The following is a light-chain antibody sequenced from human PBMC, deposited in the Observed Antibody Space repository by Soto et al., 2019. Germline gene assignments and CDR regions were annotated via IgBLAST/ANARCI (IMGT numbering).Light chain of an antibody. J-gene: IGKJ4*01. CDR3: QQYYSTPFT. Sequence: DIVMTQSPDSLAVSLGERATINCKSSQSVLYSSNNKNYLAWYQQKPGQPPKLLIYWASTRESGVPDRFSGSGSGTDFTLTISCLQAEDVAVYYCQQYYSTPFTFGGGTKVEIK. CDR2: WAS. CDR1: QSVLYSSNNKNY. V-gene: IGKV4-1*01.